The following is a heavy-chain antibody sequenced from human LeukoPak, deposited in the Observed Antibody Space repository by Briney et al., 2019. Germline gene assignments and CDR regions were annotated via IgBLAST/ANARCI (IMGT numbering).Heavy chain of an antibody. CDR2: VSPHNGDT. CDR1: GYTFTDYN. Sequence: ASVKVSCKASGYTFTDYNINWVRQAPGRGLEYVGYVSPHNGDTGYAQTFQGRVTMTRDMSINTAYMELSSLRSEDTAVYYCLRHYYEYVAFDMWGQGTMVIVYS. CDR3: LRHYYEYVAFDM. J-gene: IGHJ3*02. D-gene: IGHD3-22*01. V-gene: IGHV1-8*01.